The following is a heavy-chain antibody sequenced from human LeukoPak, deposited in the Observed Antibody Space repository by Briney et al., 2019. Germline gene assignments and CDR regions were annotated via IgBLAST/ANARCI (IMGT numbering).Heavy chain of an antibody. CDR1: GFTLSNYW. J-gene: IGHJ6*02. CDR3: ARGRYSSSINSMDV. V-gene: IGHV3-74*01. CDR2: VNADESSR. D-gene: IGHD6-6*01. Sequence: GGSLRLSCAASGFTLSNYWMHWVRQAPGKGLVWVSRVNADESSRTYADSVKGRFTISRDNAKNTLYLQMNSLRVEDTAVYYCARGRYSSSINSMDVWGQGTTVTVSS.